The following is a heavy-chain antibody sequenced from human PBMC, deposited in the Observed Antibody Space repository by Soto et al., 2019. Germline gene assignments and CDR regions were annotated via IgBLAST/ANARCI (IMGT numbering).Heavy chain of an antibody. CDR3: VRGQQLVYYYYGMGV. CDR1: GFTFSSYG. Sequence: QVQLVESGGGVVQPGRSLRLSCAASGFTFSSYGMHWVRQAPGKGLEWVAVIRYDGSNKYYADSVKGRFTISRDNSKNTLYLQRNSLRAEDTAVYYCVRGQQLVYYYYGMGVWGQGTTVTVAS. D-gene: IGHD6-13*01. V-gene: IGHV3-33*01. J-gene: IGHJ6*02. CDR2: IRYDGSNK.